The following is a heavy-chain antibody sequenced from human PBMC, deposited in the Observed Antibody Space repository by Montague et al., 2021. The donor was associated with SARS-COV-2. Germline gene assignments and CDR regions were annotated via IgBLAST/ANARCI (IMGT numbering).Heavy chain of an antibody. Sequence: SETLSLTCTVSGGSINSFYWGRVRQPPGKGLEWIGYISHLGSTNYNRSLRSRVTISVDTSKNQFSLKLSSVTAADTAVYYCARHLNYRDYGGDDYWGQGTLVTVSS. V-gene: IGHV4-59*08. CDR3: ARHLNYRDYGGDDY. CDR1: GGSINSFY. J-gene: IGHJ4*02. D-gene: IGHD4-17*01. CDR2: ISHLGST.